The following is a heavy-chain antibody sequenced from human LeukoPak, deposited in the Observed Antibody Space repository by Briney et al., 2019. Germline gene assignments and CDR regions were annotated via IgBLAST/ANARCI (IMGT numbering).Heavy chain of an antibody. CDR1: GFTFDDYA. CDR2: ISWNSGSI. J-gene: IGHJ4*02. V-gene: IGHV3-9*01. D-gene: IGHD6-6*01. Sequence: PGGSLRLSCAASGFTFDDYAMHWVRQAPGKGLEWVSGISWNSGSIGYADSVKGRFTISRDNSKNSLYLQMNSLRTEDTAWYYCAKDHSSSSGFDYWGQGTLVTVSS. CDR3: AKDHSSSSGFDY.